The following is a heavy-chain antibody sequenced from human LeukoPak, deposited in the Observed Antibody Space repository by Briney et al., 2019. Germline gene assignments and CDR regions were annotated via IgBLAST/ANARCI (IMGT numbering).Heavy chain of an antibody. V-gene: IGHV1-46*01. Sequence: ASVKVSCKASGYTFTNYYIHWVRQAPGQGLECMGIINPSGGSTSYAQKFQGRVTMTRDMSTSTVYMELSSLRSEDTAVYYCARGGYYDSSGYYFGSYWGQGTLVTVSS. CDR3: ARGGYYDSSGYYFGSY. D-gene: IGHD3-22*01. CDR2: INPSGGST. J-gene: IGHJ4*02. CDR1: GYTFTNYY.